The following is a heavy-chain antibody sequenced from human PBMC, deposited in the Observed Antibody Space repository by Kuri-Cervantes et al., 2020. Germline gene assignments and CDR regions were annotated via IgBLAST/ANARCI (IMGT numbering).Heavy chain of an antibody. V-gene: IGHV5-51*01. CDR2: IYPGDSDT. J-gene: IGHJ4*02. CDR1: GYSFTSYW. D-gene: IGHD2-21*02. Sequence: KVSCKGSGYSFTSYWIGWVRQMPGKGLEWMGIIYPGDSDTRYSPSFQGQVTISADKSISTAYLQWSSLKASDTAMYYCARRYYCGGDCYSGYYFDYWGQGTLVTVSS. CDR3: ARRYYCGGDCYSGYYFDY.